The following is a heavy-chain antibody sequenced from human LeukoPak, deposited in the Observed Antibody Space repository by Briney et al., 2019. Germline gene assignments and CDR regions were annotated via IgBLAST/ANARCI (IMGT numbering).Heavy chain of an antibody. CDR1: GYTFTSYG. CDR3: ARSRSKIAARLTDY. CDR2: ISAYNGNT. D-gene: IGHD6-6*01. V-gene: IGHV1-18*01. Sequence: ASVKVSCKASGYTFTSYGISWVRQAPGQGLEWMGWISAYNGNTNYAQKLQGRVTMTTDTSTGTAYMELRSLRSDDTAVYYCARSRSKIAARLTDYWGQGTLVTVSS. J-gene: IGHJ4*02.